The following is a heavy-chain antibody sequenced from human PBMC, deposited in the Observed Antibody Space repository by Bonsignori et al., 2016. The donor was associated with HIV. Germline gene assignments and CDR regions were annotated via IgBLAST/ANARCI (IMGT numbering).Heavy chain of an antibody. V-gene: IGHV3-73*01. D-gene: IGHD3-16*01. CDR2: IRGKANSYAT. CDR3: SRQGGY. J-gene: IGHJ4*02. Sequence: WIRQPPGKGLEWVGRIRGKANSYATEYAASVKGRFTISRDDSKNTAYLQMNSLKTEDTAVYYCSRQGGYWGQGTLVTVSS.